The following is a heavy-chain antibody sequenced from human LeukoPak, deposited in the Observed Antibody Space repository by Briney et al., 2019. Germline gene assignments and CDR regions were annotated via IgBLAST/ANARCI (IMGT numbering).Heavy chain of an antibody. J-gene: IGHJ4*02. CDR1: GGTFSSYA. CDR2: IIPIFGTA. V-gene: IGHV1-69*05. Sequence: VKVSFKASGGTFSSYAISWVRQAPGQGLEWMGGIIPIFGTANYAQKFQGRVTITTDESTSTAYMALSSLRSEDTAVYYYSRAKRAYYYDSSGYDQCWDYWGQGTLVTVSS. D-gene: IGHD3-22*01. CDR3: SRAKRAYYYDSSGYDQCWDY.